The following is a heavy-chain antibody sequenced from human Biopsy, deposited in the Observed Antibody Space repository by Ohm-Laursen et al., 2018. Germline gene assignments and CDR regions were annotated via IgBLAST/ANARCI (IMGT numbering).Heavy chain of an antibody. V-gene: IGHV3-48*01. Sequence: SLRLSCTASGFTFSSYSMNWVHQAPGKGLEWVSFISSGSSPIYYADSVKGRFTISRDDAKNSLYLQMNSLRAEDTAVYYCARGRTGGWGQGTLVTVSS. CDR1: GFTFSSYS. CDR3: ARGRTGG. CDR2: ISSGSSPI. D-gene: IGHD1/OR15-1a*01. J-gene: IGHJ4*02.